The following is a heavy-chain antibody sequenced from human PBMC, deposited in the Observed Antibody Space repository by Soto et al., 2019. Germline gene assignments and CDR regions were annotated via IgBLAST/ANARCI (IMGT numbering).Heavy chain of an antibody. D-gene: IGHD4-4*01. CDR1: GYTFISYD. V-gene: IGHV1-8*01. Sequence: QVQLVQSGAEVKKPGASVKVSCKASGYTFISYDINWVRQATGQGLEWMGWMNPNTGDTGYAQKFQGRVTMTRNTSINTANLELSSLRSDDTAVYFCARGYGYSFDYWGQGTLVTVSS. CDR2: MNPNTGDT. J-gene: IGHJ4*02. CDR3: ARGYGYSFDY.